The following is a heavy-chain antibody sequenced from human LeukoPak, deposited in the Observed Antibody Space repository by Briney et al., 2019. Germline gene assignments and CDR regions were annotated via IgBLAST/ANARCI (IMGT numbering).Heavy chain of an antibody. Sequence: GGSLRLSCAASGFTFSSYSMNWVRQAPGKGLEWVSGISWNSGSIGYADSVKGRFTISRDNAKNSLYLQMNSLRAEDMALYYCAKGGCSSTSCFNNWFDPWGQGTLVTVSS. J-gene: IGHJ5*02. CDR1: GFTFSSYS. D-gene: IGHD2-2*01. V-gene: IGHV3-9*03. CDR2: ISWNSGSI. CDR3: AKGGCSSTSCFNNWFDP.